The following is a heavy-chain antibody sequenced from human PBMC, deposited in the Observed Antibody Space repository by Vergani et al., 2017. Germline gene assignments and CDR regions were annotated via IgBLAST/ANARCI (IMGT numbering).Heavy chain of an antibody. CDR1: GGSFSGYY. CDR3: ARGAPYGDYAAKFDY. J-gene: IGHJ4*02. V-gene: IGHV4-34*01. CDR2: INHSGST. D-gene: IGHD4-17*01. Sequence: QVQLQQWGVGLLKPSETLSLTCAVYGGSFSGYYWSWIRQPPGKGLEWIGEINHSGSTNYNPSLKSRVTISVDTSKNQFSLKLSSVTAADTAVYYCARGAPYGDYAAKFDYWGQGTLVTVSS.